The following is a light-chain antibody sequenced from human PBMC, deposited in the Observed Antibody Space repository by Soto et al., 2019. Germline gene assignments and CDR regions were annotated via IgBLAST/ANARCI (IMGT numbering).Light chain of an antibody. CDR1: SSDVGGYNY. V-gene: IGLV2-14*01. CDR3: CSFTSTTTYV. Sequence: QSALTQPASVSGSPGQSVTISCTGTSSDVGGYNYVSWYQHHPGKAPKLLISEVSNRPSGVSNRFSGSKSGNTASLTISGLKADDEAVYYCCSFTSTTTYVFGTGTKVTV. J-gene: IGLJ1*01. CDR2: EVS.